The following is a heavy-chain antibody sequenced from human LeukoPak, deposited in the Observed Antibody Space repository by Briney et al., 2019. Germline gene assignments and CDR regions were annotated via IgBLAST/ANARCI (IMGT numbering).Heavy chain of an antibody. D-gene: IGHD3-22*01. CDR2: IIPIFGTA. CDR3: ARNPPSYYYDSSGYYWLDY. Sequence: SVKVSCKASGGTFSSYAISWVRQAPGQGLEWMRRIIPIFGTANYAQKFQGRVTITADKSTSTAYMELSSLRSEDTAVYYCARNPPSYYYDSSGYYWLDYWGQGTLVTVSS. CDR1: GGTFSSYA. J-gene: IGHJ4*02. V-gene: IGHV1-69*06.